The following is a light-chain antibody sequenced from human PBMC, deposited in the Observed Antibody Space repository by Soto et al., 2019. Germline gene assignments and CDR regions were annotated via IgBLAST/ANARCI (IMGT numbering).Light chain of an antibody. V-gene: IGLV5-37*01. CDR2: YYSDADK. CDR1: SDINVGSYT. CDR3: MIWPSNAGL. Sequence: QLVLTQPPSSSASPGESARLTCTLPSDINVGSYTIFWYQQRPGSPPRYLLSYYSDADKGQGSGVPSRFSGSKDASANTGILLISGLQSEDEADYYCMIWPSNAGLFGGGTQLTVL. J-gene: IGLJ2*01.